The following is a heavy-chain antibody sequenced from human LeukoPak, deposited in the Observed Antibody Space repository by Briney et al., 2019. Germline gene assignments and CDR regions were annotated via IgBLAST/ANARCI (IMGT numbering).Heavy chain of an antibody. CDR1: GGSISSGDYY. Sequence: SQTLSLPCTVSGGSISSGDYYWSWIRQPPGKGLEWIGYIYYSGSTYYNPSLKSRVTISVDTPKNQFSLKLSSVTAADTAVYYCASYYGYSYGSFDYWGQGTLVTVSS. D-gene: IGHD5-18*01. V-gene: IGHV4-30-4*08. CDR3: ASYYGYSYGSFDY. CDR2: IYYSGST. J-gene: IGHJ4*02.